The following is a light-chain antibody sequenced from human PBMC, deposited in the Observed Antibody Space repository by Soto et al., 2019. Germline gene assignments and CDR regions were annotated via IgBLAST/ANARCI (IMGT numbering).Light chain of an antibody. CDR3: SSYTSSSTLMI. Sequence: QSALTQPASVSGSPGQSITIYCTGSSSDVGGYNYVSWYRQHPGKDPKLMIYDVSNRPSGVSNRFSGSKSGNTASLTISGLQAEDEADYYCSSYTSSSTLMIFGGGTKVTVL. CDR2: DVS. V-gene: IGLV2-14*01. J-gene: IGLJ2*01. CDR1: SSDVGGYNY.